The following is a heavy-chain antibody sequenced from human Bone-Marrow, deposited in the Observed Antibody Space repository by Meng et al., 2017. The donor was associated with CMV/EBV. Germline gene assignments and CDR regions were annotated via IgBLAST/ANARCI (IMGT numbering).Heavy chain of an antibody. V-gene: IGHV3-23*03. CDR2: IYTSGSTT. D-gene: IGHD2/OR15-2a*01. CDR1: GFSFSSYA. J-gene: IGHJ4*02. CDR3: AKDEDTNYLAAALDY. Sequence: GESLKISCAASGFSFSSYAMTWVRQAPGKGLEWVSVIYTSGSTTYYADSVKGRFTISRENSKSTLYLQMNSPRAEDTAIYYCAKDEDTNYLAAALDYWGQGTLVTVSS.